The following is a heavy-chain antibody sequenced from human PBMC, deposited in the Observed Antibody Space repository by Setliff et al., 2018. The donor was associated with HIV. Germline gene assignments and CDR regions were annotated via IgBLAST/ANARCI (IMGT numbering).Heavy chain of an antibody. D-gene: IGHD2-21*02. Sequence: SETLSLTCTVSGGSISSYYWSWIRQPPGKGPEWIGSIYYSGTTYYNPSLRGRVTISVDRSRNQFSLTLNSVTAADTATYYCASRGIVVVTMSMPDEFFVHWGHGTLVTVSS. CDR3: ASRGIVVVTMSMPDEFFVH. J-gene: IGHJ1*01. V-gene: IGHV4-59*04. CDR1: GGSISSYY. CDR2: IYYSGTT.